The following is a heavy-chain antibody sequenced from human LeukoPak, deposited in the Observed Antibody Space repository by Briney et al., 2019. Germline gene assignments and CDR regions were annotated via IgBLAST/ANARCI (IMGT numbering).Heavy chain of an antibody. D-gene: IGHD3-22*01. CDR1: GGSISSSSYY. V-gene: IGHV4-39*07. CDR3: ARVPARSYYYDSSGYAFDY. J-gene: IGHJ4*02. Sequence: PSETLSLTCTVSGGSISSSSYYWGWIRQPPGKGLEWIGSIYYSGSTYYNPSLKSRVTISVDTSKNQFSLKLSSVTAADTAVYYCARVPARSYYYDSSGYAFDYWGQGTLVTVSS. CDR2: IYYSGST.